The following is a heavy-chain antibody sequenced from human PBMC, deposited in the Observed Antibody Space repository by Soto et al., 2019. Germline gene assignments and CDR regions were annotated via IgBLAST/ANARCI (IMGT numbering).Heavy chain of an antibody. J-gene: IGHJ6*02. V-gene: IGHV3-43*01. CDR2: ISWDGGST. Sequence: PGGSLRLSCAASGFTFYDYARHWVRQAPGKGLEWVSLISWDGGSTYYADSVKGRFTISRDNSKNSLYLQMNSLRTEDTALYYCAKDGLHYYYGMDVWGQGTTVTVSS. CDR1: GFTFYDYA. CDR3: AKDGLHYYYGMDV.